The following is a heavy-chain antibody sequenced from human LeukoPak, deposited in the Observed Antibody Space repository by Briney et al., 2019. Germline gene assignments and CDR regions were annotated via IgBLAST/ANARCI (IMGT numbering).Heavy chain of an antibody. Sequence: GGSLRLSCTASGFTFSSYAMSWVRLAPGKGLEWVPAISGSGSNTYYTDSVKGRFTISRDNSNNALYLQMNSLRAEDTAVYYCAKDLSGDYGSWGQGTLVTVSS. J-gene: IGHJ5*02. CDR3: AKDLSGDYGS. CDR1: GFTFSSYA. CDR2: ISGSGSNT. D-gene: IGHD4-17*01. V-gene: IGHV3-23*01.